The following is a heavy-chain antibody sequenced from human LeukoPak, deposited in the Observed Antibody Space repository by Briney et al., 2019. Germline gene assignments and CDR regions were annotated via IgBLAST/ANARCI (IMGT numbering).Heavy chain of an antibody. J-gene: IGHJ4*02. D-gene: IGHD3-9*01. Sequence: TGGSPRLSCAASGFSFSSYGMHWVRQAPGKGLEWVAVIWYDGGNKYYADSVMGRFTISRDNSKNTLYLQMNSLRAEDTAVYYCARDVQSQLRYFDWLLNSWGQGTLVTVSS. CDR3: ARDVQSQLRYFDWLLNS. CDR2: IWYDGGNK. CDR1: GFSFSSYG. V-gene: IGHV3-33*01.